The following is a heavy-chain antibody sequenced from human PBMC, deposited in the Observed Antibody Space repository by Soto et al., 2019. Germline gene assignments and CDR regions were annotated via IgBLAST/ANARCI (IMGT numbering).Heavy chain of an antibody. Sequence: PSETLSLTCTVSGGSVSSGSYYWSWIRQPPGKGLEWIGYIYYSGSTNYNPSLKSRVTISVDTSKNQFSLKLSSVTAADTAVYYCARSIARVAGTWVDYWGQGTLVTVSS. D-gene: IGHD2-15*01. CDR2: IYYSGST. V-gene: IGHV4-61*01. J-gene: IGHJ4*02. CDR1: GGSVSSGSYY. CDR3: ARSIARVAGTWVDY.